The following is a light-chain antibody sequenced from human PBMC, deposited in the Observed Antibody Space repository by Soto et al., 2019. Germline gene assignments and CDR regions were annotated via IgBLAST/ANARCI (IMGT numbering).Light chain of an antibody. CDR1: SSDVGGYNY. CDR3: SSYGGSNNVV. V-gene: IGLV2-8*01. J-gene: IGLJ2*01. CDR2: EVV. Sequence: QSVLTQPPSASGSPGQSVTISCTGTSSDVGGYNYVSWYQQHPGTAPKLMIYEVVKRPSGVPDRFSGSKSGSTASLTVSGLQAEDESDYYCSSYGGSNNVVFGGGTKVTVL.